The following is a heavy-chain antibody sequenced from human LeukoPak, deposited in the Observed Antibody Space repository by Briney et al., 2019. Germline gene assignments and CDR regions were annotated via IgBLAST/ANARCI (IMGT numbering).Heavy chain of an antibody. D-gene: IGHD6-25*01. CDR3: ARDLWSTAAGIFDF. V-gene: IGHV4-39*07. J-gene: IGHJ4*02. CDR1: GDFIRSGHYY. CDR2: IYSTGNT. Sequence: PSETLSLTCTVSGDFIRSGHYYWGWIRQSPGTGLEWMGSIYSTGNTHYNPSLESRLIISVDTSKNSFSLKLSSVTAADTAVYFCARDLWSTAAGIFDFWGQGALVTVSS.